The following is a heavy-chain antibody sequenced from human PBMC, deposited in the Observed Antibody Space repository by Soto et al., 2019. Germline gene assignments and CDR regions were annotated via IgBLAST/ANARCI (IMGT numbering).Heavy chain of an antibody. CDR1: GFTFSSYG. V-gene: IGHV3-30*18. CDR2: ISYDGSNK. D-gene: IGHD6-13*01. Sequence: QVQLVESGGGVVQPGRSLRLSCAASGFTFSSYGMHWVRQAPGKGLEWVAVISYDGSNKYYADSVKVRLTISRDNSXNXXYLQMNSLRAEDTAVYYCAKDRIAAAANVGKYFQHWGQGTLVTVTS. CDR3: AKDRIAAAANVGKYFQH. J-gene: IGHJ1*01.